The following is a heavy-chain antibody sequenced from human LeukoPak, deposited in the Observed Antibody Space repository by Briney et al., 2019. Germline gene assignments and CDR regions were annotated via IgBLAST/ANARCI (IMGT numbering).Heavy chain of an antibody. CDR1: RFTFSSYA. J-gene: IGHJ4*02. V-gene: IGHV3-23*01. D-gene: IGHD5-18*01. Sequence: PGGSLRLSCAASRFTFSSYAMSWVRQAPGKGLEWVSTISGNAGSTYYADSVKGRFTISRDNSKNTLDLQMNSLRAEDTAVYYCVKDLAPCSSGYPFDYWGQGTLVTVSS. CDR2: ISGNAGST. CDR3: VKDLAPCSSGYPFDY.